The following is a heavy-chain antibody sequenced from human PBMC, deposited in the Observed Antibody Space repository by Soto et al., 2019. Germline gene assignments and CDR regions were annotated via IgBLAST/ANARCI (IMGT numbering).Heavy chain of an antibody. Sequence: SVKVSCKASGGTFSSYATSWVRQAPGQGLEWMGGIIPIFGTANYAQKFQGRVTITADESTSTAYMELSSLRSEDTAVYYCARDRGYYDSSGYHDKNHLDYWRQRTLVTVSS. CDR2: IIPIFGTA. CDR1: GGTFSSYA. D-gene: IGHD3-22*01. J-gene: IGHJ4*02. CDR3: ARDRGYYDSSGYHDKNHLDY. V-gene: IGHV1-69*13.